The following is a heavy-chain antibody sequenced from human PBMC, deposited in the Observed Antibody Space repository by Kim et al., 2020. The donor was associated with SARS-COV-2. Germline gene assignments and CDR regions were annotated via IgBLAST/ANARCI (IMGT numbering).Heavy chain of an antibody. CDR3: AKDLVPHYYDSSGYYPGGY. Sequence: GGSLRLSCAASGFTFSSYGMHWVRQAPGKGLEWVAVIWYDGSNKYYADSVKGRFTISRDNSKNTLYLQMNSLRAEDTAVYYCAKDLVPHYYDSSGYYPGGYWGQGTLVTVSS. CDR1: GFTFSSYG. V-gene: IGHV3-33*06. D-gene: IGHD3-22*01. J-gene: IGHJ4*02. CDR2: IWYDGSNK.